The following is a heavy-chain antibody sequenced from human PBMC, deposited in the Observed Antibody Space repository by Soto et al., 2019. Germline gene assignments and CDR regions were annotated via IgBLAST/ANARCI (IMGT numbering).Heavy chain of an antibody. CDR2: SYHSGST. CDR3: ARAHGSGWGAFDI. J-gene: IGHJ3*02. CDR1: GGSISSGGYS. V-gene: IGHV4-30-2*01. D-gene: IGHD3-10*01. Sequence: QLQLQESGSGLVKPSQTLSLTCAVSGGSISSGGYSWSWIRQPPGKGLEWIGYSYHSGSTYYNPSLKSRVPISVDRSKNQCSLQLSSVTAADTAVYYCARAHGSGWGAFDIWGQGTIVTVSS.